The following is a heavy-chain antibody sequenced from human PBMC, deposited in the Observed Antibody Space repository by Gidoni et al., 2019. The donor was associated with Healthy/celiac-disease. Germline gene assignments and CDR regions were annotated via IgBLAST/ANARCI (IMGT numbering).Heavy chain of an antibody. J-gene: IGHJ4*02. CDR3: ARGSDYGGNSVSFDY. D-gene: IGHD4-17*01. V-gene: IGHV4-34*01. CDR1: GGSFSGYY. CDR2: INHSGRT. Sequence: QVQLQQWGAGLLKPSATLSLTCAVYGGSFSGYYWSWIRQPQGQGMEWIGEINHSGRTNYNPSLKSRVTISVDTSKNQFSLKLSSVTAADTAVYYCARGSDYGGNSVSFDYWGQGTLVTVSS.